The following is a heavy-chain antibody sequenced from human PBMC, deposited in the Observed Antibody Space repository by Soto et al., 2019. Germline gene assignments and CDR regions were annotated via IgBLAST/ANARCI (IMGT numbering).Heavy chain of an antibody. CDR1: GFTFSSYA. Sequence: EVQLLESGGGLVQPGGSLRLSCAASGFTFSSYAMSWVRQAPWKGLEWVSAISGSGGSTYYADSVKGRFTISRDNSKNTLYLQMNSLRAEDTAVYYCAKNLGYSSSWFKFDYWGQGTLVTVSS. CDR2: ISGSGGST. V-gene: IGHV3-23*01. CDR3: AKNLGYSSSWFKFDY. D-gene: IGHD6-13*01. J-gene: IGHJ4*02.